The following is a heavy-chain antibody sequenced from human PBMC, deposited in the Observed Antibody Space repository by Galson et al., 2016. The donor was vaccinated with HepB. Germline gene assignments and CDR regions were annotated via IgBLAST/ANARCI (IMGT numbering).Heavy chain of an antibody. CDR3: VRAGKPTTGTTYFQH. V-gene: IGHV1-46*01. D-gene: IGHD1-1*01. CDR1: GYTFTVYY. Sequence: SVKVSCKASGYTFTVYYMHWVRQAPGQGLEWMGIINPSGGTTTHAQKFQGRLTLTRDTSTSSVYMELSSLTSEDTAVYYCVRAGKPTTGTTYFQHWGQGTLVTVSS. CDR2: INPSGGTT. J-gene: IGHJ1*01.